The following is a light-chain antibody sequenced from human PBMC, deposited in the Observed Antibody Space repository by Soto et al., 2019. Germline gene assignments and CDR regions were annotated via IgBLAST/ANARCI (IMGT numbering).Light chain of an antibody. CDR3: AAWDDSLNGSYV. J-gene: IGLJ1*01. CDR2: YDD. V-gene: IGLV1-36*01. CDR1: SSNIGNNA. Sequence: QSVLTQPPSVSEAPRQRVTISCSGSSSNIGNNAVNWYQQLPGKAPKLLIYYDDLLPSGVSDRFSGSKSGTSASLAISGLQSEDEADYYCAAWDDSLNGSYVFGTGTKVPS.